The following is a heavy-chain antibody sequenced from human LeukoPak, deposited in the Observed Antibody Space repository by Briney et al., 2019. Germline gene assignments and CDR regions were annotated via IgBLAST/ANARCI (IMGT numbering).Heavy chain of an antibody. V-gene: IGHV4-59*08. CDR3: ARRRRGGILYYYYGMDV. CDR2: IYYSGST. J-gene: IGHJ6*04. D-gene: IGHD2-15*01. Sequence: PSETLSLTCTVSGVSISSYYWSWLRQPPGKGLEWVGYIYYSGSTNYNPSLKSRVTISVDTSKNQFSLKLSSVTAADTAVYYCARRRRGGILYYYYGMDVWGKGTTVTVSS. CDR1: GVSISSYY.